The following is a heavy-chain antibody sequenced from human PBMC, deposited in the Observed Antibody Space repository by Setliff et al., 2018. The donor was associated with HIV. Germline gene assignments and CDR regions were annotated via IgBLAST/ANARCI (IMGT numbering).Heavy chain of an antibody. J-gene: IGHJ6*02. CDR3: ARSVIGYYYYGMDV. CDR2: INRSGSA. D-gene: IGHD3-10*01. V-gene: IGHV4-34*01. CDR1: GGSFSGHS. Sequence: ASETLSLTCAVYGGSFSGHSWTWIRQPPGKGLEWIGEINRSGSANYNRSLKSRVTISRDNAKKSLYLQMNSLRAEDTAVYYCARSVIGYYYYGMDVWGQGPLVTVSS.